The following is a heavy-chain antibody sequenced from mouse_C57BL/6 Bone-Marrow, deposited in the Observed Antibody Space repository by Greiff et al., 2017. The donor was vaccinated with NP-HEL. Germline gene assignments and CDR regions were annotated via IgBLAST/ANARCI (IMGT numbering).Heavy chain of an antibody. Sequence: QVQLKQSGPELVKPGASVKISCKASGYTFTDYYINWVKQRPGQGLEWIGWIFPGRGSTYYNEKFKGKATLTVDKSSSTAYMLLSSLTSEDSAVYCCARWVTGSYYFDYWGQGTTLTVSA. CDR1: GYTFTDYY. CDR2: IFPGRGST. V-gene: IGHV1-75*01. CDR3: ARWVTGSYYFDY. J-gene: IGHJ2*01. D-gene: IGHD4-1*01.